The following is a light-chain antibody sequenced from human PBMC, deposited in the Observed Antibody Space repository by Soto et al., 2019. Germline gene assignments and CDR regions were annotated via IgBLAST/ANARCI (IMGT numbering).Light chain of an antibody. J-gene: IGKJ1*01. Sequence: EIVMTQSPGTLSLSPGEAATLSCRASQSVSSSYLAWYQQKPGQAPRLLIYGASSRATGIPDRFSGSGSGTDFTLTISRLEPEDFAVYYCQQYGSSPPGTFGQGTKVDIK. CDR3: QQYGSSPPGT. CDR2: GAS. V-gene: IGKV3-20*01. CDR1: QSVSSSY.